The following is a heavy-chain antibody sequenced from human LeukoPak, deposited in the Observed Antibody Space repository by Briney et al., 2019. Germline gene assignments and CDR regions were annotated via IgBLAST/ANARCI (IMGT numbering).Heavy chain of an antibody. D-gene: IGHD4-17*01. Sequence: SVKVSCKASGGTFSSYAISWVRQAPGQGLEWMGRIIPILGIANYAQKFQGRVTITADKSTSTAYMELSSLRSEDTAVYYCAREDCGDWPRGFDPWGQGTLVTVSS. CDR1: GGTFSSYA. J-gene: IGHJ5*02. CDR2: IIPILGIA. CDR3: AREDCGDWPRGFDP. V-gene: IGHV1-69*04.